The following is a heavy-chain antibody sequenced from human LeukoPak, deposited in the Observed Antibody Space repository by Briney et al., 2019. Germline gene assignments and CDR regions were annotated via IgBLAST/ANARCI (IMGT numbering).Heavy chain of an antibody. J-gene: IGHJ4*02. CDR2: IIPIFGTA. CDR3: ATSLGYCSGGSCYGYFDY. CDR1: GGTFSSYA. V-gene: IGHV1-69*01. Sequence: SVTVSCTASGGTFSSYAISWVRQAPGQGLEWMGGIIPIFGTANYAQKFQGRVTITADESTSTAYMELSSLRSEDTAVYYCATSLGYCSGGSCYGYFDYWGQGTLVTVSS. D-gene: IGHD2-15*01.